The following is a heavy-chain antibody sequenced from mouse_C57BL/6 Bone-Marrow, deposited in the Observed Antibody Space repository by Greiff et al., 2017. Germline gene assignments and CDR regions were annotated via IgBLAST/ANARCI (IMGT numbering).Heavy chain of an antibody. D-gene: IGHD2-2*01. CDR1: W. V-gene: IGHV1-52*01. J-gene: IGHJ1*03. CDR3: ARGSGYDWYFDV. CDR2: IDPSDSET. Sequence: VQLQQPGAELVRPGSSVKLSYWMHWVKQRPIQGLEWIGNIDPSDSETHYNQKFKDKATLTVDKSSSTAYMQLSSLTSEDSAVYYCARGSGYDWYFDVWGTGTTVTVSS.